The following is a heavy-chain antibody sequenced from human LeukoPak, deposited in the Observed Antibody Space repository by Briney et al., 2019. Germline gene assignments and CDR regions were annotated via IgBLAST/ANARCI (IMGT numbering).Heavy chain of an antibody. D-gene: IGHD6-13*01. Sequence: ASVKVSCKASGYTFTSYDINWVRQATGQGLEWMGWMNPNSGNTGYAQKFQGRVTITRNTSISTAYMELSSLRSEDTAVYYCARGPVWYSSTPYYFDYWGQGTLVTVPS. CDR1: GYTFTSYD. V-gene: IGHV1-8*03. CDR3: ARGPVWYSSTPYYFDY. CDR2: MNPNSGNT. J-gene: IGHJ4*02.